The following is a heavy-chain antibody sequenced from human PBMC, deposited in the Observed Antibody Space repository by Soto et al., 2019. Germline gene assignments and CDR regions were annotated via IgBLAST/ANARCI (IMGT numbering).Heavy chain of an antibody. CDR1: GGTFSSYA. D-gene: IGHD3-3*01. Sequence: ASVKVSCKASGGTFSSYAISWVRQAPGQGLEWMGGIIPIFGTANYAQKFQGRVTITADESTSTAYMELSSLRSEDTAVYYCARDHYDFWSGYQRIYYYYGMDVWGQGTTVTVSS. V-gene: IGHV1-69*13. J-gene: IGHJ6*02. CDR2: IIPIFGTA. CDR3: ARDHYDFWSGYQRIYYYYGMDV.